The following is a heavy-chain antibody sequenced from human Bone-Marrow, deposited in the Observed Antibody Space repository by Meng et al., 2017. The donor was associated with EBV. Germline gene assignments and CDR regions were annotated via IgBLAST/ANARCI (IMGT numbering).Heavy chain of an antibody. D-gene: IGHD5-24*01. Sequence: QESGPGLVKPSETLSLTCTVFGGSVSSGSYYWSWIRQPPGKGLEWIGYIYYSGSTNYNPSLKSRVTISVDTSKNQFSLKLSSVTAADTAVYYCARRRLQFGYFDYWGQGTLVTVSS. CDR3: ARRRLQFGYFDY. CDR2: IYYSGST. V-gene: IGHV4-61*01. J-gene: IGHJ4*02. CDR1: GGSVSSGSYY.